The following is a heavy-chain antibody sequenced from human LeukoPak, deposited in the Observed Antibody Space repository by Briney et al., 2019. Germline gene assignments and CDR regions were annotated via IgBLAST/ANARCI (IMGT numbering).Heavy chain of an antibody. V-gene: IGHV1-2*06. D-gene: IGHD7-27*01. Sequence: GASVKVSCKASGYTFTSYGISWVRQAPGQGLEWMGQINPYTGETIFAQKFQTRVTLTRDTSISTAYMELTRLKSDDAAVFYCARAQTADHPFDFWGQGTLVTVSS. J-gene: IGHJ4*01. CDR1: GYTFTSYG. CDR2: INPYTGET. CDR3: ARAQTADHPFDF.